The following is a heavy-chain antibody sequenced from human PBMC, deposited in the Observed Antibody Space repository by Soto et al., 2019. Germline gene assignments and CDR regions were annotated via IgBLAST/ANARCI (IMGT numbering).Heavy chain of an antibody. CDR2: IIPVFQTA. Sequence: QEQLVQSGAEVKKPGSSVKVSCKASGGLFSSYPISWVRQVPGQGPEWLGGIIPVFQTAYYTQRFPGRVTNTADESTNTAYMELSSLRSEDTAIYYCARGGSGYTWFNEFWGQGTLVTVSS. CDR1: GGLFSSYP. D-gene: IGHD3-22*01. J-gene: IGHJ4*02. V-gene: IGHV1-69*01. CDR3: ARGGSGYTWFNEF.